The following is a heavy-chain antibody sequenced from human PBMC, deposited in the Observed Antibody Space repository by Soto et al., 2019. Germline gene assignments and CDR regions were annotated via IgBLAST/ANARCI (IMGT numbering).Heavy chain of an antibody. Sequence: GESLKISCKGSGYSFSTYWIGWVRQMPGKGLEWMGIIYPGDSDTRYSPSFQGQVTISADKSISTAYLQWSSLKASDTAMYYCASVRYFDWLSGYCFDYWGQGTLVTVSS. J-gene: IGHJ4*02. CDR2: IYPGDSDT. CDR1: GYSFSTYW. CDR3: ASVRYFDWLSGYCFDY. D-gene: IGHD3-9*01. V-gene: IGHV5-51*01.